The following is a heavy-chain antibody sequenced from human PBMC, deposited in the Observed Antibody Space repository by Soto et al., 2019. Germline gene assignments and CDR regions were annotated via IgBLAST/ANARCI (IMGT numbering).Heavy chain of an antibody. J-gene: IGHJ6*02. CDR1: GDSVSSYY. CDR2: IYYGGST. Sequence: PSETLSLTCTVSGDSVSSYYWSWIRQPPGKGLEWIGYIYYGGSTNYNPSLESRVTISVDTSNKQFSLTLTSVTAADTAVYYCARGTKWNDYYYSLDVWGQGTTVTVSS. D-gene: IGHD1-20*01. V-gene: IGHV4-59*02. CDR3: ARGTKWNDYYYSLDV.